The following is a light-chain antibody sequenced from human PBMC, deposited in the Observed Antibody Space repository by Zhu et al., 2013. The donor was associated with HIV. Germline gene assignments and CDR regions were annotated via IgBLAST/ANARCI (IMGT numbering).Light chain of an antibody. J-gene: IGLJ2*01. CDR3: QVWDTSSDHVV. V-gene: IGLV3-21*03. Sequence: SYELTQPPSVSVAPGKTARITCGGNNIGSKSVHWYQQKPGQAPVLVVYDDNDRPSGIPERFSGSNSGNTATLTISRVEAGDEADYYCQVWDTSSDHVVFGGGTKLTVL. CDR1: NIGSKS. CDR2: DDN.